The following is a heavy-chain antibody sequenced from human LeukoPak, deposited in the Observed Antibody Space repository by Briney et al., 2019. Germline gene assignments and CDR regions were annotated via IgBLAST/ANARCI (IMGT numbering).Heavy chain of an antibody. V-gene: IGHV3-48*03. CDR1: GFTFSSYE. J-gene: IGHJ6*02. CDR3: ARDRWYQLLTYGMDV. CDR2: ISSSGSTI. Sequence: TGGSLRLSCAASGFTFSSYEMNWVRQAPGKGLEWVSYISSSGSTIYHADSVKGRFTISRDNAKNSLYLQMNSLRAEDTAVYYCARDRWYQLLTYGMDVWGQGTTVTVSS. D-gene: IGHD2-2*01.